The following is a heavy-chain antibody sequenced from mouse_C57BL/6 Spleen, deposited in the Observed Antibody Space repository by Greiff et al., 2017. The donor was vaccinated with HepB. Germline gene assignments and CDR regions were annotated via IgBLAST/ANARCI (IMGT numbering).Heavy chain of an antibody. J-gene: IGHJ2*01. Sequence: QVQLQQSGAELVRPGTSVKVSCKASGYAFTNYLIEWVKQRPGQGLEWIGVINPGSGGTNYNEKFKGKATLTADKSSSTAYMQLSSLTSEDSAVYFCARYHYGNYFDYWGQGTTLTVSS. CDR3: ARYHYGNYFDY. V-gene: IGHV1-54*01. CDR1: GYAFTNYL. CDR2: INPGSGGT. D-gene: IGHD2-1*01.